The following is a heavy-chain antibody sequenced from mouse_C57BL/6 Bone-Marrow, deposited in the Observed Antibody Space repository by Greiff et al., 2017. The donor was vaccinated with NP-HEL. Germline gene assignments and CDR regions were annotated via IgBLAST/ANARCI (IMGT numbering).Heavy chain of an antibody. J-gene: IGHJ4*01. D-gene: IGHD2-1*01. Sequence: EVMLVESGEGLVKPGGSLKLSCAASGFTFSSYAMSWVRQTPEKRLEWVAYISSGGDYIYYADTVKGRFTISRDNARNTLYLQMSSLKSEDTAMYYCTRDGKGYYYAMDYWGQGTSVTVSS. V-gene: IGHV5-9-1*02. CDR2: ISSGGDYI. CDR3: TRDGKGYYYAMDY. CDR1: GFTFSSYA.